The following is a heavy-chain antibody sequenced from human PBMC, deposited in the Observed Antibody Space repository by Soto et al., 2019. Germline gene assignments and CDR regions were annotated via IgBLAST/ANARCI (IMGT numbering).Heavy chain of an antibody. CDR1: GGSISSSNW. D-gene: IGHD3-10*01. CDR2: IYHSGST. J-gene: IGHJ6*02. CDR3: ARVTGHYYYGMDV. Sequence: QVQLQESGPGLVKPSGTLSLTCAVSGGSISSSNWWSWVRQPPGKGLEWIGEIYHSGSTNYNPSLXXRXXISVDKSKTQFSLKLSSVTAADTAVYYCARVTGHYYYGMDVWGQGTTVTVSS. V-gene: IGHV4-4*02.